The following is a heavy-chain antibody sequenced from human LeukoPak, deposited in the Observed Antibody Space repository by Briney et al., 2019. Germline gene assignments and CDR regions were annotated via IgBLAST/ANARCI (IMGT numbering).Heavy chain of an antibody. D-gene: IGHD3-9*01. J-gene: IGHJ5*02. Sequence: ASVKVSCKPSGYTFTDYYIHWVRQAPEQGLECMFWINLNSGDTYYAQNFQDRVTMTGDTSISTAYLELSSLRSDDTAVFYCARSYFDVLTNYYMWLAPWGQGTLVTVSS. CDR2: INLNSGDT. CDR3: ARSYFDVLTNYYMWLAP. CDR1: GYTFTDYY. V-gene: IGHV1-2*02.